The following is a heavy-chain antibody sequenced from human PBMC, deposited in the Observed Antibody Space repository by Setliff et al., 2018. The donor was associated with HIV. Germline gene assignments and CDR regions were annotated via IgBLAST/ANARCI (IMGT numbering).Heavy chain of an antibody. CDR2: VYASAYS. Sequence: PSETLSLTCTVSGDSIGDYYWNWIRQPAGKGLEWIGRVYASAYSNYNPSLKSRDTMSVDTSQNQFSLELRSVNAADTAVYYCARDWVTRSNYYGSGSPWYFDFWGRGILVTVSS. CDR3: ARDWVTRSNYYGSGSPWYFDF. CDR1: GDSIGDYY. V-gene: IGHV4-4*07. J-gene: IGHJ2*01. D-gene: IGHD3-10*01.